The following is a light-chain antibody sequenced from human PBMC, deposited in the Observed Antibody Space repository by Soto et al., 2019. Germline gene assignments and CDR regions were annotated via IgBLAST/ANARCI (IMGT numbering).Light chain of an antibody. CDR1: PSVTSNA. CDR2: DAS. J-gene: IGKJ5*01. Sequence: EIVLTQSSATLSLSPGARAPLSCRARPSVTSNALAWYQQKPGQAPRLLIFDASTRATGIPDRFSGSGSGTDFTLTISRLEPEDFAVYYCQQRSNWPPKITFGQGTRLEIK. CDR3: QQRSNWPPKIT. V-gene: IGKV3D-20*02.